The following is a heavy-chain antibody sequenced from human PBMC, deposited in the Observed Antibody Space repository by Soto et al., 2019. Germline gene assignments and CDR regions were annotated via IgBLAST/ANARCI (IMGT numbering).Heavy chain of an antibody. CDR3: ARAFPPFAGMDV. Sequence: SETLSLTCTVSGGSISSGGYYWSWIRQHPGKGLEWIGYIYYSGSTYYNPSLKSRVTISVDTSKNQFSLKLSSVTAADTAVYYCARAFPPFAGMDVWGQGTTVTVSS. CDR2: IYYSGST. D-gene: IGHD3-10*01. J-gene: IGHJ6*02. V-gene: IGHV4-31*03. CDR1: GGSISSGGYY.